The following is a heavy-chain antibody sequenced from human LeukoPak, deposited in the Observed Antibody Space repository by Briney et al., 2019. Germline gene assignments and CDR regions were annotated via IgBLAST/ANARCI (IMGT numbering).Heavy chain of an antibody. CDR2: IYHSGST. CDR1: GYSISSGYY. CDR3: ARRVHSSSWSSYFDY. J-gene: IGHJ4*02. D-gene: IGHD6-13*01. Sequence: SETLSLTCTVSGYSISSGYYWGWIRQPPGKGLEWLGSIYHSGSTYYNPSLKSRVTISVDKSKNQFFLKLSSVTATDTAVYYCARRVHSSSWSSYFDYWGQETLVTVSS. V-gene: IGHV4-38-2*02.